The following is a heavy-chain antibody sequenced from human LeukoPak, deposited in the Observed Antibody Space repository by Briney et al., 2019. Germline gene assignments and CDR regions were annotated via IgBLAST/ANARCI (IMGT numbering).Heavy chain of an antibody. J-gene: IGHJ4*02. CDR3: ARNTTHDCDTARRRGGAFDY. Sequence: SETLSLTCTVSGGSISSSSYYWGWIRQPRGMGLEWIVSIYYSGSTYYNPYLKSRVTISVDTSKSQFSLKLSSVTAADTAVYYCARNTTHDCDTARRRGGAFDYWGQGTLVTVSS. D-gene: IGHD5-18*01. CDR2: IYYSGST. CDR1: GGSISSSSYY. V-gene: IGHV4-39*01.